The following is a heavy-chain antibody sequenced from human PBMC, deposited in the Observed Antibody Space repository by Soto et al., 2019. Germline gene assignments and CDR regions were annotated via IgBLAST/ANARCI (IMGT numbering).Heavy chain of an antibody. V-gene: IGHV4-59*01. CDR3: ARWHSSSGYYGMDV. Sequence: HVQVQESGPGLVKPSETLSLTCTVSGGSINNYYWSWIRQPPGKGLEWIAYIYYSGSTNYNPSFKRRVIVSVDTSRTQFALKLNSVTAADTAVYYCARWHSSSGYYGMDVWGQGTTVTVSS. J-gene: IGHJ6*02. CDR1: GGSINNYY. CDR2: IYYSGST. D-gene: IGHD6-25*01.